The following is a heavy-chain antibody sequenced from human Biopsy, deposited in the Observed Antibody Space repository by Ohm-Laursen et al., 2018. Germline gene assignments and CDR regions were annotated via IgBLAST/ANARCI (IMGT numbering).Heavy chain of an antibody. CDR2: ISYNERT. Sequence: TLSLTCCVSGASVKTSGYFWAWIRQRPGKGLEWIGYISYNERTHYNPSLTSRLAISFDTSNNRISLQLRSMSVADTAVYYCVREPKTGTAEAWYFDLWGRGSPVTVPS. D-gene: IGHD3-9*01. CDR3: VREPKTGTAEAWYFDL. J-gene: IGHJ2*01. CDR1: GASVKTSGYF. V-gene: IGHV4-31*03.